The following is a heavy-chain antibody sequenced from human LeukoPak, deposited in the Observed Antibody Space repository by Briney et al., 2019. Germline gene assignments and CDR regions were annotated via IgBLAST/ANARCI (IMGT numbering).Heavy chain of an antibody. J-gene: IGHJ3*02. D-gene: IGHD3-3*01. Sequence: ASVKVSCKVSGYTLTELSMHWVRQAPGKGLEWMGGFDPEDGETIYAQKFQGRVTMTEDTSTDTAYMELSSLRSEDTAVYYCATDQDYDFWSGRFQGAFDIWGQGTMVTDSS. CDR1: GYTLTELS. CDR2: FDPEDGET. CDR3: ATDQDYDFWSGRFQGAFDI. V-gene: IGHV1-24*01.